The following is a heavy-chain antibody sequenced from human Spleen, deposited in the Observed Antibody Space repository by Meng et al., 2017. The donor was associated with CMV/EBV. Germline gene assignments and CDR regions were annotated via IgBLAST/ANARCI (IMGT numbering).Heavy chain of an antibody. J-gene: IGHJ5*02. CDR1: GASITTAKW. D-gene: IGHD5-18*01. CDR2: IDHSGNS. Sequence: GSLRLSCAVSGASITTAKWWTWVRQPPGKGLEWVGEIDHSGNSNSNPSLESRLTLSLDTSENLLSLTMTSVTADDTAIYYCARVREHTSLGNYWFDPWGQGTLVTVS. V-gene: IGHV4-4*02. CDR3: ARVREHTSLGNYWFDP.